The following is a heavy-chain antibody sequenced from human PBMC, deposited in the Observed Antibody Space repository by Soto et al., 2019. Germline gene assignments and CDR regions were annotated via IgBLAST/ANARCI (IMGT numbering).Heavy chain of an antibody. Sequence: VQLQESGPGLVKPSQTLSLTCTVSGDSITSGHYFWSWIRQLPGKGLEWIGNIFYNGSTYYNPSLKSRITIPLNTSESQSSLQVRSFTAADTAVYFCARDRDFDLWGRGTLVTVSS. V-gene: IGHV4-31*03. CDR3: ARDRDFDL. CDR2: IFYNGST. CDR1: GDSITSGHYF. J-gene: IGHJ2*01.